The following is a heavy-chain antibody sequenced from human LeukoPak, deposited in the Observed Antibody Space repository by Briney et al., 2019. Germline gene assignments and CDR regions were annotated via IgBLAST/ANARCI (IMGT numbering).Heavy chain of an antibody. CDR2: INHSGST. J-gene: IGHJ5*02. CDR1: GGSFSGYY. D-gene: IGHD6-13*01. CDR3: ARLGVKQQLVPGFDP. V-gene: IGHV4-34*01. Sequence: SETLSLTCAVYGGSFSGYYWSWIRQPPGKGLEWIGEINHSGSTNYNPSLKSRVTISVDTSKNQFSLKLSSVTAADTAVYYCARLGVKQQLVPGFDPWGQGTLVTVSS.